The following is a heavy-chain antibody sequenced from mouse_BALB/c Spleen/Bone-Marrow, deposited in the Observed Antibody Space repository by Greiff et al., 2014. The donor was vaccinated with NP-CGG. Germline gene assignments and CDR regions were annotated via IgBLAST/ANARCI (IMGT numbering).Heavy chain of an antibody. Sequence: EVQLQESGAELVKPGASVKLSCTASGFNIKDTYMHWVKQRPEQGLEWIGRIDPANGNTKYDPKFQGKATITADTSSNTAYLQLSSLTSEDTAVYYCASSAYSWGQGTLVTVSA. D-gene: IGHD2-10*01. V-gene: IGHV14-3*02. J-gene: IGHJ3*01. CDR2: IDPANGNT. CDR1: GFNIKDTY. CDR3: ASSAYS.